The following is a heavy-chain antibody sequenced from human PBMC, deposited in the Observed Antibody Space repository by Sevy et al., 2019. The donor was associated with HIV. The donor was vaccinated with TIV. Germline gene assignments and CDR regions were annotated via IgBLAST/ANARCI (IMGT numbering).Heavy chain of an antibody. CDR2: IYSGGST. V-gene: IGHV3-53*01. D-gene: IGHD3-22*01. Sequence: GGSLRLSCAASGFTVSSNYMSWVRQAPGKGLEWVSVIYSGGSTYYADSVKGRFTISRDNSKKTLYLQMNSLRAEDTAVYYCARDNNYDSSGYYSDYWGQGTLVTVSS. J-gene: IGHJ4*02. CDR3: ARDNNYDSSGYYSDY. CDR1: GFTVSSNY.